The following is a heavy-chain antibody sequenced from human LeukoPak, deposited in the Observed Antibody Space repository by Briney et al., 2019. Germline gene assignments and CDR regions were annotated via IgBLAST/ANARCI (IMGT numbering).Heavy chain of an antibody. CDR2: IYSGGST. CDR3: VRTVTNPYYYYGMDV. J-gene: IGHJ6*02. CDR1: GLTVSSNY. Sequence: GGSLRLSCAASGLTVSSNYMSWVRQAPGKGLEWVSVIYSGGSTYYADSVKGRFTISRDNSKNTLYLQMNSLRAEDTAVYYCVRTVTNPYYYYGMDVWGQGTTVTVSS. D-gene: IGHD4-17*01. V-gene: IGHV3-53*01.